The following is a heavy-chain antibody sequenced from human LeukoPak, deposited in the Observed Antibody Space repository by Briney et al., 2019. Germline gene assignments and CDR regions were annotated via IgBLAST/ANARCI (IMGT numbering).Heavy chain of an antibody. D-gene: IGHD6-13*01. J-gene: IGHJ4*02. V-gene: IGHV3-73*01. Sequence: GGSLRLSCAASGFTFSGSAMHWVRQASGKGLEWVGRIRSKANSYATVYAASVKGRFTISRDDSKNTAYLQMNSLKTEDTAVYYCTNGRSSEPYSSSTSYWGQGTLVTVSS. CDR2: IRSKANSYAT. CDR1: GFTFSGSA. CDR3: TNGRSSEPYSSSTSY.